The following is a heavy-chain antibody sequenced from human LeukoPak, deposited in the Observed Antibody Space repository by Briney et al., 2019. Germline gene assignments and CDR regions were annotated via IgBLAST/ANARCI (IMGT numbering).Heavy chain of an antibody. D-gene: IGHD6-6*01. J-gene: IGHJ4*02. V-gene: IGHV1-2*02. Sequence: ASVKVSCKASGYTFTGHYMHWVRQAPGQGLEWMGWINPNSGGTNYAQKFQGRVTMTRDTSISTAYMELSRLRSDDTAVYYCARVPLPIAAPDYWGQGTLVTVSS. CDR2: INPNSGGT. CDR1: GYTFTGHY. CDR3: ARVPLPIAAPDY.